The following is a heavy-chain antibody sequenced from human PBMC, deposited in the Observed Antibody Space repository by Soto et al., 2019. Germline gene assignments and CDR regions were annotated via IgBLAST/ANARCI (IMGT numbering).Heavy chain of an antibody. V-gene: IGHV1-18*01. D-gene: IGHD3-22*01. CDR1: GYTFTSYG. CDR3: ARGRSSGYYDSSGYPGVFGY. J-gene: IGHJ4*02. CDR2: ISAYNGNT. Sequence: ASVKVSCKASGYTFTSYGISWVRQAPGQGLEWMGWISAYNGNTNYAQKLQGRVTMTTDTSTSTAYMELRSLRSEDTAVYYCARGRSSGYYDSSGYPGVFGYWGQGTLVTVSS.